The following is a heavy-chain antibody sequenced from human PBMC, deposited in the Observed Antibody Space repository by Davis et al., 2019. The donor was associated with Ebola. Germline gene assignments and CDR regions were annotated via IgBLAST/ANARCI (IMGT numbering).Heavy chain of an antibody. V-gene: IGHV3-33*08. J-gene: IGHJ5*02. CDR1: GFTFSGYG. Sequence: GESLKISCAASGFTFSGYGMHWVRQAPGKGLEWVALIRFDGNNKYYADSVRGRFTISRDNSKNTVYLQMNSLRVEDTAVYYCARDPDTSGYYSWFDPWGQGTLVTVSS. CDR2: IRFDGNNK. D-gene: IGHD6-19*01. CDR3: ARDPDTSGYYSWFDP.